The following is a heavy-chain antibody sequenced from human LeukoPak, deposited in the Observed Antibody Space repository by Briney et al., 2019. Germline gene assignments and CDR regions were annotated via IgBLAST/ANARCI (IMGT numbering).Heavy chain of an antibody. J-gene: IGHJ5*02. CDR2: ISHSGST. V-gene: IGHV4-34*01. CDR3: ARAGLSIFGMITPNWFDP. D-gene: IGHD3-3*01. Sequence: SETLSLTCSVYGGSFSDYYWSWIRQPPGKGLEWIGEISHSGSTKFNPSLKSRVTISVDTSRNQFSLSLTSVTAADTAVYYCARAGLSIFGMITPNWFDPWGQGTLVSVSS. CDR1: GGSFSDYY.